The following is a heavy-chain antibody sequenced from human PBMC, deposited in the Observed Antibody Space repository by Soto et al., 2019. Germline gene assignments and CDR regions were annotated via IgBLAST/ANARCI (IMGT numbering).Heavy chain of an antibody. D-gene: IGHD2-2*01. CDR3: AKGSNIVVVTAATGVTGV. V-gene: IGHV1-2*02. J-gene: IGHJ6*02. CDR2: INPNSGVT. Sequence: LVNGSLKASWYTFIYYYMHWVRHSPRQGREWMGWINPNSGVTNYAQKFQGRVTMTRVTSISTAYMELSSMSSDDTARYYCAKGSNIVVVTAATGVTGVSGQGTTHTVSS. CDR1: WYTFIYYY.